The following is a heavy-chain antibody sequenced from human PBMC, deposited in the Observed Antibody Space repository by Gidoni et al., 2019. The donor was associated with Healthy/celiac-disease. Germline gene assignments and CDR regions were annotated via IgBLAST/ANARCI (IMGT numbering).Heavy chain of an antibody. CDR1: GGTFSSYA. J-gene: IGHJ4*02. Sequence: QVQLVQSGAEVKKPGSSVKVSCQSSGGTFSSYAISWVRQAPGQGLEWMGGISPIFGTANYAQKFQGRVTITADESTSTAYMELSSLRSEDTAVYYCARQEGAVLTGYGGDFDYWGQGTLVTVSS. CDR3: ARQEGAVLTGYGGDFDY. D-gene: IGHD3-9*01. V-gene: IGHV1-69*01. CDR2: ISPIFGTA.